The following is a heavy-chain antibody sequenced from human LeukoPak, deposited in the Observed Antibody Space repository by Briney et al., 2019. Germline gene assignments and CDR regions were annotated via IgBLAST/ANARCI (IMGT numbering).Heavy chain of an antibody. D-gene: IGHD3-9*01. CDR3: ARVTGYMIEDYFDY. Sequence: SETLSLTCTVSGGSISSYYWSWIRQPPGKGLEWIGYIYYSGSTNYNPSLKSRVTISVDTSKDQFSLKLRSVTAADTAVYYCARVTGYMIEDYFDYWGQGILVTVSS. J-gene: IGHJ4*02. CDR2: IYYSGST. V-gene: IGHV4-59*01. CDR1: GGSISSYY.